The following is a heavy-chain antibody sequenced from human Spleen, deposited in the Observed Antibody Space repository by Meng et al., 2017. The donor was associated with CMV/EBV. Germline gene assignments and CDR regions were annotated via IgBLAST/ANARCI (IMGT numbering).Heavy chain of an antibody. CDR3: ARYCSSTSCYSAGFDY. Sequence: GSLRLSCTVSGYSISSGYYWGWIRQPPGKGLEWIGSIYHSGSTYYNPSLKSRVTISVDTSKNQFSLKLSSVTAADTAVYYCARYCSSTSCYSAGFDYWGQGTLVTVSS. V-gene: IGHV4-38-2*02. J-gene: IGHJ4*02. D-gene: IGHD2-2*01. CDR1: GYSISSGYY. CDR2: IYHSGST.